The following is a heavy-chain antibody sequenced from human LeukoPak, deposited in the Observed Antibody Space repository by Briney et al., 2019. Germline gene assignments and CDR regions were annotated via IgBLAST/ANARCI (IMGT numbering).Heavy chain of an antibody. Sequence: PSETLSLTCTVSGGSISSYYWSWIRQPPGKGLEWIGYIYYSGSTNYNPSLKSRVTISVDTSKNQFSLKLSSVTAADTAVYYCAREGYSSSPDAFDIWGQGTMVTVSS. CDR2: IYYSGST. CDR3: AREGYSSSPDAFDI. D-gene: IGHD6-6*01. J-gene: IGHJ3*02. CDR1: GGSISSYY. V-gene: IGHV4-59*01.